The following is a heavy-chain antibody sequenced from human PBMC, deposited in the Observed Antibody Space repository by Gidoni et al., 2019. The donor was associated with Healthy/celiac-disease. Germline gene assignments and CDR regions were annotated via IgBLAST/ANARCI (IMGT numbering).Heavy chain of an antibody. D-gene: IGHD3-9*01. CDR3: AKVEDVLRYFDWSPSHYYFDY. CDR2: ISGSGGST. Sequence: EVQLLESGGGLVQPGGSLRLSCAASGFTFSSYAMRWVRQAPGKGLEWVSAISGSGGSTYYADSVKGRFTISRDNSKNTLYLQMNSLRAEDTAVYYCAKVEDVLRYFDWSPSHYYFDYWGQGTLVTVSS. J-gene: IGHJ4*02. V-gene: IGHV3-23*01. CDR1: GFTFSSYA.